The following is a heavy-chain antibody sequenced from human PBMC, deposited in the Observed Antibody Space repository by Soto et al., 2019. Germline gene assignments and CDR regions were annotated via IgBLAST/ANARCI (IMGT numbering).Heavy chain of an antibody. CDR1: GGSISSGGYS. D-gene: IGHD2-15*01. CDR3: ARVGLYSGYFDY. Sequence: QLQLQESGTGLVKPSQTLSLTCAVSGGSISSGGYSWSWIRQPPGMGLEWIGYIYHSGSTYYNPSLKSRVTISVDRSKNQFSLKLSSVTAADTAVYYCARVGLYSGYFDYWGQGTLVTVSS. J-gene: IGHJ4*02. V-gene: IGHV4-30-2*01. CDR2: IYHSGST.